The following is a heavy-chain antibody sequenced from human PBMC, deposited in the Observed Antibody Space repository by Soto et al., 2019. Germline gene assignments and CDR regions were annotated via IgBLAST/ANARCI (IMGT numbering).Heavy chain of an antibody. V-gene: IGHV4-61*01. CDR1: GGSISSGNYF. Sequence: SETLSLTCTVSGGSISSGNYFWSWIRQHPGKGLEWIGYIYYSGSTYYNPSLKSRVTISVDTSKNQFSLKLSSVTAADTAVYYCARQIQLWPNFDYWGQGTLVTVSS. CDR3: ARQIQLWPNFDY. D-gene: IGHD5-18*01. J-gene: IGHJ4*02. CDR2: IYYSGST.